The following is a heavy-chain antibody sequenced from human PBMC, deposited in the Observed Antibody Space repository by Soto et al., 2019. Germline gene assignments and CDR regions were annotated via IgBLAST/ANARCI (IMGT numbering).Heavy chain of an antibody. CDR1: VFSLSTSGVG. V-gene: IGHV2-5*02. CDR2: IYWDDDK. Sequence: QITLKESGPTLVKPTQTLTLTCTFSVFSLSTSGVGVGWIRQPPGKALEWLALIYWDDDKRYSPSLKSRLTITKDTSKNQVVLTMTNMDPVDTATYYGAHIFDGSGGSDWFDPWGQGTLVTVSS. CDR3: AHIFDGSGGSDWFDP. J-gene: IGHJ5*02. D-gene: IGHD3-10*01.